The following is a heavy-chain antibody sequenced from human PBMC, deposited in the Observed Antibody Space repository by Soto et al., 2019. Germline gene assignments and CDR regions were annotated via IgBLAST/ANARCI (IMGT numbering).Heavy chain of an antibody. CDR2: IYYSGST. J-gene: IGHJ2*01. CDR1: GGSVSSGNYY. Sequence: QVPLQESGPGLVKPSETLSLTCTVSGGSVSSGNYYWSWIRQPPGKGLEWIAYIYYSGSTNYNPSLKSRVTLSIDTSKNQFSLKLRSVTAADTAVYYCARLEAASSSYWYFDLWGRGTLVTVSS. CDR3: ARLEAASSSYWYFDL. D-gene: IGHD6-13*01. V-gene: IGHV4-61*01.